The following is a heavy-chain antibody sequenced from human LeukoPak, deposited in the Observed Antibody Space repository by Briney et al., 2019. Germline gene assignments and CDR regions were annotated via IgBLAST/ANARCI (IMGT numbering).Heavy chain of an antibody. CDR2: IYSGDSA. D-gene: IGHD4-17*01. CDR3: ARYHGDYSHDY. V-gene: IGHV3-66*01. CDR1: GFTVSISY. Sequence: GGSLRLSCAASGFTVSISYMSWVRQVPGKGLDWVSIIYSGDSANYADSVKGRFTISRDNSKNTLYLQMNSLRAEDTAVYYCARYHGDYSHDYWGLGTLVTVSS. J-gene: IGHJ4*02.